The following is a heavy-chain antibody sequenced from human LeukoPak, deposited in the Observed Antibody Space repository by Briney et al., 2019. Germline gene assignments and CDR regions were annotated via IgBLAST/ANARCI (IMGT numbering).Heavy chain of an antibody. Sequence: GGSLRLSCAASEFTFSSYGMHGVRQAPGKGLEWVAVIWYDGSNKYYADSVKGRFTISRDNSKNTLYLQMNSLRGEDTAAYYCARDKRRYDILAGYRTFDYWGQGNLVTVPS. CDR1: EFTFSSYG. V-gene: IGHV3-33*01. D-gene: IGHD3-9*01. J-gene: IGHJ4*02. CDR2: IWYDGSNK. CDR3: ARDKRRYDILAGYRTFDY.